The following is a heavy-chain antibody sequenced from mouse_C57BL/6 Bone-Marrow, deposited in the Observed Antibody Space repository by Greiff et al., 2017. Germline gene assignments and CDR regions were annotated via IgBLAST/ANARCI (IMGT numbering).Heavy chain of an antibody. V-gene: IGHV1-78*01. J-gene: IGHJ3*01. Sequence: VQLQQSDAELVKPGASVKISCTVSGYTFTDHTIHWMKQRPEQGLEWIGYIYPRDGSTKYNEKFKGKATLTADKSSSTAYMQLNSLTSEDSAVYFCARGSYGSSYGFAYWGQGTLVTVSA. CDR1: GYTFTDHT. D-gene: IGHD1-1*01. CDR3: ARGSYGSSYGFAY. CDR2: IYPRDGST.